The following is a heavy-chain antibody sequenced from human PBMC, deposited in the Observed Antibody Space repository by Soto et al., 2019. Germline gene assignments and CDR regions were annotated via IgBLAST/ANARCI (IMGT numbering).Heavy chain of an antibody. J-gene: IGHJ3*02. Sequence: SETLSLTCTVSGASISSSYWSWIWQPPGKGLEWIGYIYHSGSTNYNPSLTSRVTISVDTSKNQFSLKLSSVTAADTAVYYCARGYYDSRGSSNTFDIWGQGTMVTVSS. CDR3: ARGYYDSRGSSNTFDI. CDR1: GASISSSY. V-gene: IGHV4-59*01. D-gene: IGHD3-22*01. CDR2: IYHSGST.